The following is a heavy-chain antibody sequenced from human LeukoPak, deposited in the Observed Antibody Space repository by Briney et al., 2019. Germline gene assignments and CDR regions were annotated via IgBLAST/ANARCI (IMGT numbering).Heavy chain of an antibody. V-gene: IGHV3-49*04. J-gene: IGHJ6*02. CDR3: SRDVAEPQSGASYHGMDV. Sequence: PGGSLRLSCTASGFTFGDYAMSWVRQAPGKGLEWVGFIRSKHYSGATNYAASVKGRFTISRDDSKSIAYLQMNSLKTEDTAVYYCSRDVAEPQSGASYHGMDVWGQGTTVTVS. CDR1: GFTFGDYA. D-gene: IGHD2-2*01. CDR2: IRSKHYSGAT.